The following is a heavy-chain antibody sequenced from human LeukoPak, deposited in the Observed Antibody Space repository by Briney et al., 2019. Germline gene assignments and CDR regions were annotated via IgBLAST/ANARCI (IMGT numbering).Heavy chain of an antibody. V-gene: IGHV3-30-3*01. CDR1: GFTFSSYA. CDR3: AKDPPYYDILTGYSFRFDY. D-gene: IGHD3-9*01. Sequence: GGSLRLSCAASGFTFSSYAMHWVRQAPGKGLEWVAVISYDGSNKYYADSVKGRFTISRDNSKNTLYLQMNSLRAEDTAVYYCAKDPPYYDILTGYSFRFDYWGQGTLVTVSS. CDR2: ISYDGSNK. J-gene: IGHJ4*02.